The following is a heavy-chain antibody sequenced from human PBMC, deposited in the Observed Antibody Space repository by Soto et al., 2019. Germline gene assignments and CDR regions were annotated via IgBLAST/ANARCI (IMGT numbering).Heavy chain of an antibody. J-gene: IGHJ5*02. CDR3: AREWVFWSGYLGGWFDP. Sequence: KASETLSLTCTVSGGSISSYYWSWIRQPPGKGLEWIGYIYYSGSTNYNPSLKSRVTISVDTSKNQFSLKLSSVTAADTAVYYCAREWVFWSGYLGGWFDPWGQGTLVTVSS. D-gene: IGHD3-3*01. V-gene: IGHV4-59*01. CDR1: GGSISSYY. CDR2: IYYSGST.